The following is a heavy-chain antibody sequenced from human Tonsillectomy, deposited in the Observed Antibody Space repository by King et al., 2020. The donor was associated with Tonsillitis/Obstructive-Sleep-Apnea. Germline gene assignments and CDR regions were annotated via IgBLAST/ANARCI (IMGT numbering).Heavy chain of an antibody. Sequence: VQLVESGGGLVKPGGSLRLSCAASGFTFSDYYMTWIRQAPGKGLEWVSYISDTSTYTRYADSVKGRFTISRDNAKNSLYLQMNSLRAEDTAVYYCAREDGGRYCNSANCYIHWGRGTLVTVSS. CDR2: ISDTSTYT. CDR1: GFTFSDYY. J-gene: IGHJ4*02. D-gene: IGHD2-2*02. CDR3: AREDGGRYCNSANCYIH. V-gene: IGHV3-11*05.